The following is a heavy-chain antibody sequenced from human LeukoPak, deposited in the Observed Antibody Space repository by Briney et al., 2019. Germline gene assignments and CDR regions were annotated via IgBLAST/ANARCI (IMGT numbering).Heavy chain of an antibody. D-gene: IGHD3-22*01. J-gene: IGHJ4*02. CDR1: GFTFSRAW. V-gene: IGHV3-15*01. CDR3: ARVVHYYDSRGTSDY. CDR2: IKSKTDGETT. Sequence: GGSLRLSCAASGFTFSRAWMNWVRQAPGKGLEWVGRIKSKTDGETTDYAAPVKGRFTISRDDSKNTLYLQMNSLKTEDTGVYYCARVVHYYDSRGTSDYWGQGTLVTVSS.